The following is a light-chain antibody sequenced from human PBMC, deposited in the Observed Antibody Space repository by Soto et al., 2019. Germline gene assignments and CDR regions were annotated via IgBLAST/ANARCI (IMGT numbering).Light chain of an antibody. V-gene: IGKV1-9*01. CDR1: QGISSY. J-gene: IGKJ5*01. CDR3: QQLNSYLFT. CDR2: GAS. Sequence: DIQLTQSPSFLSASVGDRVTITCRASQGISSYLAWYQQKPGEAPKLLIYGASTLQSGVPSRFSGSGSGTEFTLTISSLQPEDFASYYCQQLNSYLFTFGQGTRLE.